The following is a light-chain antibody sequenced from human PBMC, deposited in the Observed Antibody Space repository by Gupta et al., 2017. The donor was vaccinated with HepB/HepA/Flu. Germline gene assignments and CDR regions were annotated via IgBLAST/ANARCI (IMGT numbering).Light chain of an antibody. CDR1: SSDVGSYNL. CDR3: CAYAGSGTFV. J-gene: IGLJ1*01. CDR2: EVS. Sequence: QSALTQPASVSGSPGQSITISCTGTSSDVGSYNLVSWFQQHPGKAPRLMIYEVSKRPSGVSICFSGSKSGNTASLTISGLQAEDEAEYYCCAYAGSGTFVFGIGTKVTVL. V-gene: IGLV2-23*02.